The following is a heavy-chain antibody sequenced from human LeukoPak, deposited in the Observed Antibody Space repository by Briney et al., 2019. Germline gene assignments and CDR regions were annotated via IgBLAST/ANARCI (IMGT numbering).Heavy chain of an antibody. J-gene: IGHJ4*02. CDR3: GTRAY. CDR1: GFTFSSFG. CDR2: IWFDGKNE. V-gene: IGHV3-33*01. Sequence: GRSLRLSCAASGFTFSSFGMHWVRQAPGKGLEWVADIWFDGKNEHFADSVKGRFTISRDNSKNTMYLQINSLRAEDTAVYYCGTRAYWGQGTLVTVSS.